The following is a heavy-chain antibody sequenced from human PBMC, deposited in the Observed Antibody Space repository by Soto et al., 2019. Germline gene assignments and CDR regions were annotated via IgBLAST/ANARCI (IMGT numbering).Heavy chain of an antibody. Sequence: PSETLSLTCTVSGGSISSSSYYWGWIRQPPGKGLEWIGSIYYSGSTYYNPSLKSRVTISVDTSKNQFSLKLSSVTAADTAVYYCASDRGYCSSTSCPPSPGYNWFDPWGQGTLVTVS. CDR3: ASDRGYCSSTSCPPSPGYNWFDP. D-gene: IGHD2-2*01. J-gene: IGHJ5*02. V-gene: IGHV4-39*01. CDR1: GGSISSSSYY. CDR2: IYYSGST.